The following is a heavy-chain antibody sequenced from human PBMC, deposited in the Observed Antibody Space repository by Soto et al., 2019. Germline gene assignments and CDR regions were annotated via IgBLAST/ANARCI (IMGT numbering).Heavy chain of an antibody. V-gene: IGHV3-23*01. D-gene: IGHD3-10*01. Sequence: VGSLRLSCAASGCTFSSYAMSWVRHSPGKGLEWVSAISGSGGSTYYADSVKGRFTISRDNSKNTLYLQMNSLRAEDTAVYYCAKPGVNTGHYFEYWGQGTLVTVSS. CDR3: AKPGVNTGHYFEY. CDR1: GCTFSSYA. CDR2: ISGSGGST. J-gene: IGHJ4*02.